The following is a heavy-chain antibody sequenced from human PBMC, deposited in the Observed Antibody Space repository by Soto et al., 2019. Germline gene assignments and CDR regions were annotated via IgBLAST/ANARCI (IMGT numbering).Heavy chain of an antibody. Sequence: SETLSLTCTVSGGSISSSSYYWGWIRQPPGKGLEWIGGIYYSGSTYYNPSLKSRVTISVDTSKNQFSLKLSSVTAADTAVYYCARHSLWWELLPWGQGTLVTVSS. J-gene: IGHJ5*02. CDR1: GGSISSSSYY. D-gene: IGHD1-26*01. CDR2: IYYSGST. V-gene: IGHV4-39*01. CDR3: ARHSLWWELLP.